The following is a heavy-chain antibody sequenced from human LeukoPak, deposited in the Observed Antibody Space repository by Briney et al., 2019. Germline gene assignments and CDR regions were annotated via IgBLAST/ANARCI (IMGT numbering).Heavy chain of an antibody. V-gene: IGHV3-20*04. CDR3: ARDVTTNYYNYMDV. Sequence: GGSLRLSCAASGFAFDDHGMSWVRQAPGKGLEWVSGINWNGGATGYAESVKGRFTISRDNAKNSLPLQMNSLRAEDTAVYFCARDVTTNYYNYMDVWGKGTTVTVS. J-gene: IGHJ6*03. D-gene: IGHD4-11*01. CDR2: INWNGGAT. CDR1: GFAFDDHG.